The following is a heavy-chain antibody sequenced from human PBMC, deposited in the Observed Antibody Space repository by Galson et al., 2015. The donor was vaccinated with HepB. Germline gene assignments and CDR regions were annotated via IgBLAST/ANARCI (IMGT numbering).Heavy chain of an antibody. J-gene: IGHJ6*02. CDR3: ARDRPYRYGMDV. Sequence: SLRLSCAASGFTFSSYWMHWVRQAPGKGLVWVSRINSDGSSTSYADSVKGRFTISRDNAKNTLYLQMNSLRAEDTAVYYCARDRPYRYGMDVWGQGTTVTVSS. D-gene: IGHD3-16*02. CDR1: GFTFSSYW. CDR2: INSDGSST. V-gene: IGHV3-74*01.